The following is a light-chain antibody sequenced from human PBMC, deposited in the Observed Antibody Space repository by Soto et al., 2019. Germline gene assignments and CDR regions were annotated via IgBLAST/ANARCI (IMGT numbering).Light chain of an antibody. CDR1: SSNIGSNT. CDR3: AAWDDSLNGVV. Sequence: QSVLTQPPSASGTPGQRVTISCSGSSSNIGSNTVNWYQQLPGTAPKLLIYSNKQRPSGVPDRFSGSESGTSASLAISGLQSEDEADYYCAAWDDSLNGVVFGGGTKRTVL. V-gene: IGLV1-44*01. CDR2: SNK. J-gene: IGLJ2*01.